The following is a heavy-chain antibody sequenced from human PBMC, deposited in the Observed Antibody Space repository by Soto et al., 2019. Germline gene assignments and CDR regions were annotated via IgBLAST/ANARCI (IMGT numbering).Heavy chain of an antibody. V-gene: IGHV1-2*04. CDR1: GYTFTGYY. J-gene: IGHJ6*02. CDR3: ARDKRSRGSSSSSYYYGMDV. Sequence: VASVKVSCKASGYTFTGYYMHWVRQAPGQGLEWMGWINPNSGGTNYAQKFQGWVTMTRDTSISTAHMELSRLRSDDTAVYYCARDKRSRGSSSSSYYYGMDVWGQGTTVTVSS. CDR2: INPNSGGT. D-gene: IGHD6-6*01.